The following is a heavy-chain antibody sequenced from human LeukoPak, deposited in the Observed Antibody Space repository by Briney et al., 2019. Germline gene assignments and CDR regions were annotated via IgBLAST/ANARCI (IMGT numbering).Heavy chain of an antibody. V-gene: IGHV4-59*01. D-gene: IGHD3-16*02. CDR3: ARGSYYYIWGSYLYYFDY. Sequence: PSETLSLTCTVSGGSISSYYWSWIRQPPGKGLEWIGYIYYSGSTNYNPSLKSRVTISVDTSKNQFSLKLSSVTAADTAVYYCARGSYYYIWGSYLYYFDYWGQGTRVSVSS. CDR2: IYYSGST. J-gene: IGHJ4*02. CDR1: GGSISSYY.